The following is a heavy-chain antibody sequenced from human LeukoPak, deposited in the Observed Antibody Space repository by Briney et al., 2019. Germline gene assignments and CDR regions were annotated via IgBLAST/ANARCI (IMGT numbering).Heavy chain of an antibody. Sequence: GGSLRLSCAASGFTFSDYYMSWIRQAPGKGLEWVSYISSSGSTIYYADSVKGRFSISRDNSKNTLYLQMDSLRGEDTAVYYCAKDFRIGYSAHFDYWGQGALVTVSS. V-gene: IGHV3-11*01. CDR3: AKDFRIGYSAHFDY. CDR1: GFTFSDYY. CDR2: ISSSGSTI. D-gene: IGHD2-21*01. J-gene: IGHJ4*02.